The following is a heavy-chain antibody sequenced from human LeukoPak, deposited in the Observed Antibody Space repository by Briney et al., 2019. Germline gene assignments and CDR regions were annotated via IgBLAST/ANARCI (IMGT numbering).Heavy chain of an antibody. J-gene: IGHJ4*02. Sequence: ASVKVSCKASGYTFTGYYMHWVRQAPGQGLEWMGWINPNSGGTNYAQKFQGRVTMTRDTSTSTAYMELSRLRSDDTAVYYCARSWGQWLASYYFDYWGQGTLVTVSS. CDR1: GYTFTGYY. D-gene: IGHD6-19*01. V-gene: IGHV1-2*02. CDR3: ARSWGQWLASYYFDY. CDR2: INPNSGGT.